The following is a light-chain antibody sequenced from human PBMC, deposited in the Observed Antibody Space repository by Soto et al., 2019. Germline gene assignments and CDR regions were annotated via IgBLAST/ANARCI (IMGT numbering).Light chain of an antibody. CDR1: SSNIGSNT. Sequence: QSVLTQPPSASGTPGQRVTISCSGSSSNIGSNTVYWFQQVSGAAPKLVIYRDSRRPAGVPDRISGSKSGTSAPLAISGLRSEDEADYYCAVWDDRSTVRSWVFGRGTKVTVL. CDR2: RDS. V-gene: IGLV1-47*02. CDR3: AVWDDRSTVRSWV. J-gene: IGLJ3*02.